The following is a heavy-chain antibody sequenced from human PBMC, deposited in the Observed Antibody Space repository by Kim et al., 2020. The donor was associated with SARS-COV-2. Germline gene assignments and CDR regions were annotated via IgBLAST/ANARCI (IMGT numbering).Heavy chain of an antibody. J-gene: IGHJ5*02. Sequence: ASVKVSCKASGYTFTSYAMNWVRQAPGQGLEWMGWINTNTGNPTYAQGFTGRFVFSLDTSVSTAYLQISSLKAEDTAVYYCASSWAIAAAERGWFDPWGQGTLVTVSS. D-gene: IGHD6-13*01. CDR2: INTNTGNP. V-gene: IGHV7-4-1*02. CDR3: ASSWAIAAAERGWFDP. CDR1: GYTFTSYA.